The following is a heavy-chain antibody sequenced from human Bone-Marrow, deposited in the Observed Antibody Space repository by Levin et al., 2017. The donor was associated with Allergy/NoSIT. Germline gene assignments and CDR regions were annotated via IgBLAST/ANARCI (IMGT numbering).Heavy chain of an antibody. D-gene: IGHD3-10*01. CDR3: ALLWFGELSGGVLRGMDG. V-gene: IGHV3-30*03. CDR2: ISYDGSNK. CDR1: GFTFSSYG. J-gene: IGHJ6*02. Sequence: GGSLRLSCAASGFTFSSYGMHWVRQAPGKGLEWVAVISYDGSNKYYADSVKGRFTISRDNSKNTLYLQMNSLRAEDTAVYYCALLWFGELSGGVLRGMDGWGQGTTVTVSS.